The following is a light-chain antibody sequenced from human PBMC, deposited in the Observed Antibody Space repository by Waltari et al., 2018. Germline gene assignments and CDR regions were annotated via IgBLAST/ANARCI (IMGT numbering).Light chain of an antibody. Sequence: DIQMTQSPSSLSASVGDRVTITCQASQDISNYLYWYQQKPGKAPKLLIYDASNLETGVPSRCGGSRSGTDFTFTISSLQPEDIATYYYQQYDNLLIFTFGPGTKVDIK. CDR1: QDISNY. V-gene: IGKV1-33*01. CDR3: QQYDNLLIFT. J-gene: IGKJ3*01. CDR2: DAS.